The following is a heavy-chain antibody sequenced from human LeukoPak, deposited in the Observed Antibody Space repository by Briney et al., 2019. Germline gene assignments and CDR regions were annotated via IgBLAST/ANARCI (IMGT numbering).Heavy chain of an antibody. D-gene: IGHD3-16*01. J-gene: IGHJ4*02. CDR2: ISGSGFST. CDR1: GFTFSSYD. CDR3: ARRAGAYTHPYDY. V-gene: IGHV3-23*01. Sequence: GGSLRLSCADSGFTFSSYDMSWVRQAPGKGLEWVSAISGSGFSTYYADSVKGRFTISRDNSKNTLYLQMNSLRAEDTAVYYCARRAGAYTHPYDYWGQGTLVTVSS.